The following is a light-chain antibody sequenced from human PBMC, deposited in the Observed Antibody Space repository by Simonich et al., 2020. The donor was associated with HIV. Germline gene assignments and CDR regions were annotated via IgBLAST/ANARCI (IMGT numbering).Light chain of an antibody. CDR3: VLYMGSGISV. Sequence: QTVVTQEPSFSVSPVGTVTLTCGLSSGSVSTSSYPSCYTPTPGQAPRPLIYNTNTRSSGVPDRFSGSILGNKVALTITGAQADDEGDYYCVLYMGSGISVFGGGTKVTVL. CDR2: NTN. J-gene: IGLJ3*02. CDR1: SGSVSTSSY. V-gene: IGLV8-61*01.